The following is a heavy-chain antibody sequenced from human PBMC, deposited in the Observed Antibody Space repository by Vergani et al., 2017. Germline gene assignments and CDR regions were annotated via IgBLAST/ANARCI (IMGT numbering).Heavy chain of an antibody. Sequence: QVQLVQSGAEVKQPGASVKVSCKASGYPFISFAITWVRQAPGQRLEWMGWINAGNGDTKYSQKFQGRVTITRDTSASTAYMELSSLRFEDTAVYYCTRGVIIASDYMDVWGKGTTVTVSS. CDR1: GYPFISFA. D-gene: IGHD3-10*01. V-gene: IGHV1-3*01. CDR2: INAGNGDT. J-gene: IGHJ6*03. CDR3: TRGVIIASDYMDV.